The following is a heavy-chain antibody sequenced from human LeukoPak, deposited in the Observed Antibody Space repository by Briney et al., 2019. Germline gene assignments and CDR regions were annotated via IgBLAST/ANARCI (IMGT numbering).Heavy chain of an antibody. D-gene: IGHD5-18*01. V-gene: IGHV3-30*02. J-gene: IGHJ4*02. CDR2: IRYDGSNK. CDR1: GFTFSSYG. CDR3: AKGEAVIQLWSIDY. Sequence: GGSLRLSCAASGFTFSSYGMHWVRQAPGKGLEWVAFIRYDGSNKYYADSVKGRFTISRDNSKNTLYLQMNSLRAEDTAVYYCAKGEAVIQLWSIDYWGQGTLVTVSS.